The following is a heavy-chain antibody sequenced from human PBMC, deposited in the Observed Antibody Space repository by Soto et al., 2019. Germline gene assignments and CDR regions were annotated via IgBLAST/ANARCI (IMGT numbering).Heavy chain of an antibody. V-gene: IGHV4-30-2*01. Sequence: PSETLSLTSTVSGGNISSGGYSWSWIRQPPGKGLEGIGYIYHSGSIYYNPSLKSRVTISVDTSKNQFSLKLNSMTAADTAVYYCAGARGRSAAIGDYWGQGTLVTVSS. CDR3: AGARGRSAAIGDY. D-gene: IGHD5-18*01. CDR1: GGNISSGGYS. J-gene: IGHJ4*02. CDR2: IYHSGSI.